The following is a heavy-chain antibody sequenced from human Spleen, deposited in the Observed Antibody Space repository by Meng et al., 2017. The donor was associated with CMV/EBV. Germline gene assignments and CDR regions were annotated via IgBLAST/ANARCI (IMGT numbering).Heavy chain of an antibody. CDR2: INHSGST. CDR1: GGSFSGYY. D-gene: IGHD3-10*01. V-gene: IGHV4-34*01. Sequence: GSLRLSCAVYGGSFSGYYWSWIRQPPGKGLEWIGEINHSGSTNYNPSLKSRVTISVDTSKNQFSLKLSSVTAADTAVYYCARHPITMVRGVIIWFDPWGQGTLVTVSS. CDR3: ARHPITMVRGVIIWFDP. J-gene: IGHJ5*02.